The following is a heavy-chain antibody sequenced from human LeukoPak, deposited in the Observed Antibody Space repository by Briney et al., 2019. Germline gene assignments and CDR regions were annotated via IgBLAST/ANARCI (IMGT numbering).Heavy chain of an antibody. CDR2: INPNSGGT. D-gene: IGHD2/OR15-2a*01. CDR3: ATDFYRGRQFDY. J-gene: IGHJ4*02. CDR1: GYTFTGDY. Sequence: ASVKVSCKASGYTFTGDYMHWVRQAPGQGLEWMGWINPNSGGTNYAQKFQGRVTMTRDTSISTAYMELSRLRSDDTAVYYCATDFYRGRQFDYWGQGTLVTVSS. V-gene: IGHV1-2*02.